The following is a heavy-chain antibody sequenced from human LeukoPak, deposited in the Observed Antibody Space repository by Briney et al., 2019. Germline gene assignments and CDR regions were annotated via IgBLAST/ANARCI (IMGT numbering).Heavy chain of an antibody. V-gene: IGHV4-59*01. J-gene: IGHJ4*02. CDR2: IYYSGST. CDR3: ARAEARGYDSWGLRY. CDR1: GGSIHSY. D-gene: IGHD5-12*01. Sequence: RTSETLSLTCTVSGGSIHSYWSWIRQPAGKGLEWIGYIYYSGSTNYNPSLKSRVTISVDTSKNQFSLKLSSVTAADTAVYYCARAEARGYDSWGLRYWGQGTLVTVSS.